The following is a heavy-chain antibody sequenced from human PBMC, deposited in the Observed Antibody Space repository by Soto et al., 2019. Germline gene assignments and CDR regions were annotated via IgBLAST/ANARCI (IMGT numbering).Heavy chain of an antibody. D-gene: IGHD3-10*01. Sequence: PSETLSLTCAVNGGSFREYYWSWFRQPPGKGLEWIGEINQSGTTHYNPSLKRRINISIDTSKNQFSLNLTSVTAADTATYYCARDIITVIGGEIYYYFGMDVWGQGTTVTVSS. CDR1: GGSFREYY. CDR3: ARDIITVIGGEIYYYFGMDV. V-gene: IGHV4-34*01. J-gene: IGHJ6*02. CDR2: INQSGTT.